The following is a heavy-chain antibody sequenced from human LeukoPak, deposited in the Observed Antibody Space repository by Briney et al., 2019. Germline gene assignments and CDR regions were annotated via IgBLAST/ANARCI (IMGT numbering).Heavy chain of an antibody. V-gene: IGHV5-51*01. CDR3: ARLYSSGSYRAFDY. CDR2: IYPGDSDA. CDR1: GYSFITYW. D-gene: IGHD3-22*01. J-gene: IGHJ4*02. Sequence: GGSLRLSCKGSGYSFITYWIGWVRQMPGKGLEWMGIIYPGDSDARYSPSFQGQVTISADKSTNTAYLQWSSLKASDTAMYYCARLYSSGSYRAFDYWGQGTLVTVAS.